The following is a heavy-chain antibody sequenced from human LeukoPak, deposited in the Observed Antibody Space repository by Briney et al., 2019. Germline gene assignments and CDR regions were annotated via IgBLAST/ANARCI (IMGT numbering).Heavy chain of an antibody. Sequence: GESLKISCKGSGYSFTSYWIGWVRQMPGKGLEWMGIIYPGDSDTRYSPSFQGQVTISADKSISTAYLQWSSLKASDTAMYYCARPLVVVAATALTFLGFDPWGQGTLVTVSS. V-gene: IGHV5-51*01. J-gene: IGHJ5*02. CDR2: IYPGDSDT. CDR3: ARPLVVVAATALTFLGFDP. CDR1: GYSFTSYW. D-gene: IGHD2-15*01.